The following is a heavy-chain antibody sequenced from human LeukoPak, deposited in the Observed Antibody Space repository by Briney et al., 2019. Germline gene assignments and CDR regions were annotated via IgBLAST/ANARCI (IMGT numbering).Heavy chain of an antibody. CDR2: IIPIFGTA. J-gene: IGHJ6*03. D-gene: IGHD5-24*01. CDR3: ARALGGRWLQYLDYYYYYYMDV. Sequence: ASVKVSCKASGGTFSSYAISWVRQAPGQGLERMGGIIPIFGTANYAQKFQGRVTITTDESTSTAYMELSSLRSEDTAVYYCARALGGRWLQYLDYYYYYYMDVWGKGTTVTVSS. CDR1: GGTFSSYA. V-gene: IGHV1-69*05.